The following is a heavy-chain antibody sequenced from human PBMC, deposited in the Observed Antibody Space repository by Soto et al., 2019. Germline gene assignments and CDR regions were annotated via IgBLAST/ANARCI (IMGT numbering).Heavy chain of an antibody. CDR1: GGSFSGYY. CDR3: ARGATGDLYYYYGMDV. J-gene: IGHJ6*02. D-gene: IGHD4-4*01. V-gene: IGHV4-34*01. Sequence: PSETLSLTCAVYGGSFSGYYWSWIRQPPGKGLEWIGEINHSGSTNYNPSLKSRVTISVDTSKNQFSLKLSSVTAADTAVYYCARGATGDLYYYYGMDVWGQGTTVTVYS. CDR2: INHSGST.